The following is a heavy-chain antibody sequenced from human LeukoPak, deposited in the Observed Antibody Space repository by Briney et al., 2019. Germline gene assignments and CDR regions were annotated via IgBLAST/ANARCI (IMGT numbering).Heavy chain of an antibody. J-gene: IGHJ2*01. Sequence: AFSVTVSCMASGGSFSSYAISWVRQAPRQGLEWVGGIIPIFGTANYAQKFQGRVTITADESTSTAYMELSSLRSEDTAVYYCARALLPVEMATTKGWYFDLWGRGTLVTVSS. V-gene: IGHV1-69*13. CDR1: GGSFSSYA. CDR2: IIPIFGTA. CDR3: ARALLPVEMATTKGWYFDL. D-gene: IGHD5-24*01.